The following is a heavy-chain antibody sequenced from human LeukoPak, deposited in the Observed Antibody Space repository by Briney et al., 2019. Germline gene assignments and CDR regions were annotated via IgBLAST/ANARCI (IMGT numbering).Heavy chain of an antibody. CDR3: ARLLGYCSSTSCYSSPYYYYMDV. Sequence: SETLSLTCSVSNYSISRTYHWGWIRQPPGKGLEWIGTIYHSGTTYYSPSLKSRVTISVDTSKNQFSLKLSSVTAADSAVYYCARLLGYCSSTSCYSSPYYYYMDVWGKGTTVTISS. CDR1: NYSISRTYH. D-gene: IGHD2-2*01. V-gene: IGHV4-38-2*02. CDR2: IYHSGTT. J-gene: IGHJ6*03.